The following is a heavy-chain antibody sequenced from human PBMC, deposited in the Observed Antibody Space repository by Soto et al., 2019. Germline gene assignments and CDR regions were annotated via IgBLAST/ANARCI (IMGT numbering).Heavy chain of an antibody. CDR3: VRQYRDSQYYSGLDV. V-gene: IGHV6-1*01. Sequence: SQTLSLTCAISGDSVSSNSGAWNWIRQSPSRGLEWLGRTYYRSHWYNDFAVSVKSRVTIDPDTSKNQFSLQLNSVTPADTAVYYCVRQYRDSQYYSGLDVWGQGTTVTVS. J-gene: IGHJ6*02. CDR2: TYYRSHWYN. D-gene: IGHD6-6*01. CDR1: GDSVSSNSGA.